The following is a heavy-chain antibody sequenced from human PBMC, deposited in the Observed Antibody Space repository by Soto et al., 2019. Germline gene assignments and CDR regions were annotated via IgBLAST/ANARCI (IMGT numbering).Heavy chain of an antibody. D-gene: IGHD4-4*01. V-gene: IGHV1-69*18. J-gene: IGHJ6*02. CDR3: ARVVMTTVPASYYYGMDV. CDR2: IIPFIGTA. CDR1: GGTFSSYA. Sequence: QVQLVQSGAEVKKPGSSVTVSCKASGGTFSSYAISWVRQAPGQGLEWMGRIIPFIGTANYAQKFQGRVTIPGEESTSTAYQELTSLRSEDTAVYYCARVVMTTVPASYYYGMDVWGQGTTVTVSS.